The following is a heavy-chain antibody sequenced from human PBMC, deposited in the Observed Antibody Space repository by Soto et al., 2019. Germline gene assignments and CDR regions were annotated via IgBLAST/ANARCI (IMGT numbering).Heavy chain of an antibody. D-gene: IGHD3-10*01. Sequence: ASVKVSCKASGFTFTSSGMQWVRQARGQRLEWIGWIVVGSGNTNYAQKFQERVTITRDMSTSTAYMELSSLRSEDTAVYYCAAGLDGSGSYLGWGQGTLVTVSS. CDR2: IVVGSGNT. CDR3: AAGLDGSGSYLG. V-gene: IGHV1-58*02. J-gene: IGHJ4*02. CDR1: GFTFTSSG.